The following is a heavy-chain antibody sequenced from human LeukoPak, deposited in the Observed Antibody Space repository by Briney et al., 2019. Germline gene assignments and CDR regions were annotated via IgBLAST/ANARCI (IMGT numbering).Heavy chain of an antibody. V-gene: IGHV3-48*02. CDR2: ISSRSSTI. Sequence: PGGSLRLSCAASGFTFSSYNMHWVRQAPGKGLEWVSYISSRSSTIYYADSVKGRFTISRDNAKNSLYMQMNSLRDEDTAVYYCARDQGGSSWFAYWGQGTLVTVSS. D-gene: IGHD6-13*01. CDR3: ARDQGGSSWFAY. CDR1: GFTFSSYN. J-gene: IGHJ4*02.